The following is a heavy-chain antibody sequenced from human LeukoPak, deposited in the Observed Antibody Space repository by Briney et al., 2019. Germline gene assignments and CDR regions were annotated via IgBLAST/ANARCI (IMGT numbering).Heavy chain of an antibody. V-gene: IGHV3-23*01. CDR2: ISGSGGGT. CDR3: AKDLGFTAMVTWADY. Sequence: GGSLRLSCAASGFTFSNYAMSWVRQAPGKGLEWDSAISGSGGGTYSADSLKGRFTISRDNSKNTLYLQMNSLRAEDTAVYYCAKDLGFTAMVTWADYWGQGTLVTVSS. J-gene: IGHJ4*02. CDR1: GFTFSNYA. D-gene: IGHD5-18*01.